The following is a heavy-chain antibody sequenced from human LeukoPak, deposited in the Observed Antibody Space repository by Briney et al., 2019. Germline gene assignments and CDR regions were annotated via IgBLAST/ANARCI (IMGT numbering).Heavy chain of an antibody. D-gene: IGHD3-3*01. J-gene: IGHJ4*02. Sequence: GGSLRLPCAASGFTFSIYSMNWVRQAPGKGLEWVSSISSSSSYIYYADSVKGRFTISRDNAKNSLYLQMNSLRAEDTAVYYCAREAQTYYDFWSGYPKVRYFDYWGQGTLVTVSS. CDR3: AREAQTYYDFWSGYPKVRYFDY. CDR1: GFTFSIYS. CDR2: ISSSSSYI. V-gene: IGHV3-21*01.